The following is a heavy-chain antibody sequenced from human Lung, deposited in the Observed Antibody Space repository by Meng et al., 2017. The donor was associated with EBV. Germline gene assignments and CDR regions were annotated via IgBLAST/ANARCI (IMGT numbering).Heavy chain of an antibody. D-gene: IGHD6-19*01. CDR2: ISCYNGDT. Sequence: QVELVRSEAEVKKPGASVKASCKASGYTFTSYGLSWVRQAPGQGLEWMGWISCYNGDTNYAQKLQGRVTMTTDTSTNTAYMDLRGLRSDDTAVYYCARDPSNTSGRYAYFDYWGQGTLVTVSS. CDR1: GYTFTSYG. J-gene: IGHJ4*02. CDR3: ARDPSNTSGRYAYFDY. V-gene: IGHV1-18*01.